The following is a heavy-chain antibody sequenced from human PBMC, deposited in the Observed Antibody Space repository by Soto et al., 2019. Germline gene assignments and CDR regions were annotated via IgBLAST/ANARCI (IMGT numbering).Heavy chain of an antibody. V-gene: IGHV1-18*01. D-gene: IGHD3-3*01. CDR2: ISAYNGNT. Sequence: ASVKVSCKASGYTFTSYGISWVRQAPGQGLEWMGWISAYNGNTNYAQKLQGRVTMTTDTSTSTAYMELRSLRSDDTAVYYCARVLKFYVFGGVYPPPGCFDPWGQGTLVTVSS. J-gene: IGHJ5*02. CDR1: GYTFTSYG. CDR3: ARVLKFYVFGGVYPPPGCFDP.